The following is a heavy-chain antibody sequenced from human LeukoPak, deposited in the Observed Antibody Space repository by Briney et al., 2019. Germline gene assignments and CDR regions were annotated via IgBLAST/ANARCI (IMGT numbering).Heavy chain of an antibody. J-gene: IGHJ2*01. D-gene: IGHD6-13*01. CDR1: GFTFSSYA. CDR2: ISGSGGST. CDR3: AKVDGTAAGPGNWYFDL. Sequence: PGGSLRLSCAASGFTFSSYAMSWVRQAPGKGLEWVSAISGSGGSTYYADSVKGRFTISRDNSKNTLYLQMNSLRAEDTAVYYCAKVDGTAAGPGNWYFDLWGRGTLVTVSS. V-gene: IGHV3-23*01.